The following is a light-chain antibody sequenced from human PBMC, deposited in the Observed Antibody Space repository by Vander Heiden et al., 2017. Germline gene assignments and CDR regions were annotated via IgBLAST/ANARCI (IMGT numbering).Light chain of an antibody. CDR1: QSLLHSNGYNY. CDR2: LGS. Sequence: IVMTQSPLSLPVTPGEPASISCRSSQSLLHSNGYNYLDWYLQKPGQSPQLLIYLGSNRASGVPDRFSGSGSGTDFTLKISRVEAEDVGVYYCMQALQTPHFGQGTRLEIK. V-gene: IGKV2-28*01. J-gene: IGKJ5*01. CDR3: MQALQTPH.